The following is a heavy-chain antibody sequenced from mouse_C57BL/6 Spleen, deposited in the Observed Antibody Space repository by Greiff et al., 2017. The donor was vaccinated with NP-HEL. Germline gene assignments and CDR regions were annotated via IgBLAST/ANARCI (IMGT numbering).Heavy chain of an antibody. Sequence: EVQLQQSGPELVKPGASVKISCKASGYTFTDYYMNWVKQSHGKSLEWIGDINPNNGGTSYNQQFKGKATLTVDKSSSTAYMELRSLTSEDFEVYESDRSGYMFFDYWGQGTTLTVSS. V-gene: IGHV1-26*01. CDR1: GYTFTDYY. CDR2: INPNNGGT. J-gene: IGHJ2*01. D-gene: IGHD3-1*01. CDR3: DRSGYMFFDY.